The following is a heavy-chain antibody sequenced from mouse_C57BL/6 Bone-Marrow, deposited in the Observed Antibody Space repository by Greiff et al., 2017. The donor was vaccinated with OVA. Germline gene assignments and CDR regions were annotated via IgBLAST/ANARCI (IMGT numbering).Heavy chain of an antibody. Sequence: VQLQQSGAELVRPGASVKLSCTASGFNIKDDYMHWVKQRPEQGLEWIGWIDPENGDTEYASKFQGKATITADTSSNTAYLQLSSLTSEDTAVYYCTPYYYGSSNHVDYWGQGTTLTVSS. J-gene: IGHJ2*01. CDR2: IDPENGDT. CDR3: TPYYYGSSNHVDY. D-gene: IGHD1-1*01. CDR1: GFNIKDDY. V-gene: IGHV14-4*01.